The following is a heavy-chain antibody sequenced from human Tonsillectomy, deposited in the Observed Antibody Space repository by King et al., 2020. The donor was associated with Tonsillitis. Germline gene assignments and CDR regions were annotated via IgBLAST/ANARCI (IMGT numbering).Heavy chain of an antibody. Sequence: VQLVESGGGLVQPGGSLKLSCVASGFTFSTYTMSWVRQPPGKGLEWVSSISGSGGSIFLSDSVKGRFTISRDNSKNTVFLQMNSLSADDTALYYCAKDRAQMTTVNNLDSWGQGTLVTVSS. CDR3: AKDRAQMTTVNNLDS. J-gene: IGHJ4*02. CDR1: GFTFSTYT. V-gene: IGHV3-23*04. D-gene: IGHD4-11*01. CDR2: ISGSGGSI.